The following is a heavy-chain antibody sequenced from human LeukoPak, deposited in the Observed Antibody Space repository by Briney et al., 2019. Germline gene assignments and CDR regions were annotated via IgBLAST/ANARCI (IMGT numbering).Heavy chain of an antibody. D-gene: IGHD4-11*01. V-gene: IGHV1-2*02. CDR2: IDANNGDT. Sequence: ASVKLSCTASVYTFSRNYIHWLRQAPGQGLEWMGWIDANNGDTKSAQKFQGRVTMSRDTSISTAYMDLSSLSPDDAAVYYCARDPSSVTLYFFDYWGQGTLVTVSS. J-gene: IGHJ4*02. CDR3: ARDPSSVTLYFFDY. CDR1: VYTFSRNY.